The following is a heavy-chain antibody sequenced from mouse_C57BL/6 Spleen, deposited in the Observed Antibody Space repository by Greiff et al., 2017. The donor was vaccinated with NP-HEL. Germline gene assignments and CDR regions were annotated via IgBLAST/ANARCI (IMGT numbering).Heavy chain of an antibody. D-gene: IGHD2-5*01. J-gene: IGHJ3*01. CDR2: IDPNSGGT. Sequence: QVQLKQPGAELVKPGASVKLSCKASGYTFTSYWMHWVKQRPGRGLEWIGRIDPNSGGTKYNEKFKSKATLTVDKPSSTAYMQLSSLTSEDSAVYYCARPYYSNWFAYWGQGTLVTVSA. CDR3: ARPYYSNWFAY. CDR1: GYTFTSYW. V-gene: IGHV1-72*01.